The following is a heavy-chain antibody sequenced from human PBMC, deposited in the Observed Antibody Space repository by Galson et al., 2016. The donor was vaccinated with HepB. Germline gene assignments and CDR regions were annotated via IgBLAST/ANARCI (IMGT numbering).Heavy chain of an antibody. CDR1: NYTFAAYG. V-gene: IGHV1-18*04. Sequence: SVKVSCKASNYTFAAYGIGWVRQAPGQGLERIGWLSSYNGNTNYAQNLEGRVTMTTDTSTSTAYMELRSLRSDATAVYYCATLSGTYPYYFHYWGQGSLVTVSS. D-gene: IGHD1-26*01. J-gene: IGHJ4*02. CDR2: LSSYNGNT. CDR3: ATLSGTYPYYFHY.